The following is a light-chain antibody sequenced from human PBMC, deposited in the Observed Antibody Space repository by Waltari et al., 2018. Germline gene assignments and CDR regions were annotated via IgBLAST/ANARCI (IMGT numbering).Light chain of an antibody. CDR2: DDI. J-gene: IGLJ2*01. CDR1: NIGTKP. V-gene: IGLV3-21*03. Sequence: SYVLTQPPSVSVAPGRQARITCGGNNIGTKPAHWYQQKPGQAPVMVVYDDIDRPSGIPERFSGSNSGNTATLIINRVEAGDEADYYCQVWDIDSDPSVVFGGGTKLTVL. CDR3: QVWDIDSDPSVV.